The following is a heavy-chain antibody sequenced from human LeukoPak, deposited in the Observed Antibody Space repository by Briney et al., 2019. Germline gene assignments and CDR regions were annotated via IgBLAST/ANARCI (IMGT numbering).Heavy chain of an antibody. Sequence: SETLSLTCAVSGGSISPYYWSWIRQPPGKGLEWIGYTYYSGTTNYNPSLKRRVTISVDTSKNQFSLKLISVTAADTALYYCARGGDGWFDHWGQGTLVTVSS. D-gene: IGHD3-10*01. CDR2: TYYSGTT. CDR3: ARGGDGWFDH. CDR1: GGSISPYY. V-gene: IGHV4-59*01. J-gene: IGHJ5*02.